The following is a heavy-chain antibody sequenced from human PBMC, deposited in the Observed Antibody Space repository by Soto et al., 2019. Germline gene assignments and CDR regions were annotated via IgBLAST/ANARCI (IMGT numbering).Heavy chain of an antibody. CDR2: ISRSGNTI. CDR1: GFTFSSDK. Sequence: PGGSLRLSCAASGFTFSSDKMYWVRQSPGKGLEWVSYISRSGNTIHYAASESRRFTIARTNANQSLYLQMNGLRAEATAVYYCAGDEYGGAYHYWGQGTLVTVSS. V-gene: IGHV3-48*03. CDR3: AGDEYGGAYHY. J-gene: IGHJ4*02. D-gene: IGHD4-17*01.